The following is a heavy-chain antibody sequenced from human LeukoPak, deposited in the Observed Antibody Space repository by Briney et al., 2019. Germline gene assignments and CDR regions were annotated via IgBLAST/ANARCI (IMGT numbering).Heavy chain of an antibody. J-gene: IGHJ4*02. V-gene: IGHV3-30*18. CDR1: GFTFSSYG. CDR2: ISYDGSNK. Sequence: GRSLRLSCAASGFTFSSYGMHWVRQAPGKGLEWVAVISYDGSNKYYADSVKGRFTISRDNSKSTLYLQMNSLRAEDTAVHYCAKDHLEMATAGCFDYWGQGTLVTVSS. CDR3: AKDHLEMATAGCFDY. D-gene: IGHD5-24*01.